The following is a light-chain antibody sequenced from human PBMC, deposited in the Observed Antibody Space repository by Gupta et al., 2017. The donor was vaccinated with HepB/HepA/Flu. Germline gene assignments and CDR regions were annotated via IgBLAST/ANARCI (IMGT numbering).Light chain of an antibody. CDR1: RSVSSSY. Sequence: EIVLTQSPGTLSLSPGERATLSCRASRSVSSSYLAWYQQKPGQAPRLLIYGASSRATGIPDRFSGSGSGTDFTLTIGRLEPEDFAVYYCQQYGSSPWTFGQGTKVEIK. J-gene: IGKJ1*01. CDR3: QQYGSSPWT. CDR2: GAS. V-gene: IGKV3-20*01.